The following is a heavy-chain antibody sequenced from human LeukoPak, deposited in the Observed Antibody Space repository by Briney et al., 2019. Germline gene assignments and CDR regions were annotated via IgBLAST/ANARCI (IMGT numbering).Heavy chain of an antibody. CDR1: VGTFSTYA. V-gene: IGHV1-69*01. D-gene: IGHD2-21*02. CDR2: IIPILATA. CDR3: ATSPTSDSPGY. J-gene: IGHJ4*02. Sequence: SVKVSCKASVGTFSTYAISWVRQAPGQGLEWMGGIIPILATANYAQKFQGRVTITADESTSTAYMELSSLRSEDTAVYYCATSPTSDSPGYWGQGTLVTVSS.